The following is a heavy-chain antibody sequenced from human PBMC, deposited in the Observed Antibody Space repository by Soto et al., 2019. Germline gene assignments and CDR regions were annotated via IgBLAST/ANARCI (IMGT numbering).Heavy chain of an antibody. V-gene: IGHV5-51*01. Sequence: CESLKISCKGSGYSFTSYWLGWVRQMPGKGLEWMGIIYPGDSDTRYSPSFQGQVTISADKSISTAYLQWSSLKASDTAMYYCARRNYYDSIGSDVYYYYVLHFWGQGTTVTVSS. CDR3: ARRNYYDSIGSDVYYYYVLHF. CDR2: IYPGDSDT. CDR1: GYSFTSYW. D-gene: IGHD3-22*01. J-gene: IGHJ6*02.